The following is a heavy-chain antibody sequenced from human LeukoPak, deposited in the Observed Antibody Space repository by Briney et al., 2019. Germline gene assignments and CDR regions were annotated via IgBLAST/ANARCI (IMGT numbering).Heavy chain of an antibody. Sequence: PGRSLRLSCAASGFMFSSYAMHWVRQAPGKGLEWVAVIWYDGSNKYYADSVKGRFTISRDNSKNTLYLQMNSLRAEDTAVYYCAREEKGEWDILTGPPVFDPWGQGTLVTVSS. D-gene: IGHD3-9*01. CDR3: AREEKGEWDILTGPPVFDP. CDR2: IWYDGSNK. V-gene: IGHV3-33*08. CDR1: GFMFSSYA. J-gene: IGHJ5*02.